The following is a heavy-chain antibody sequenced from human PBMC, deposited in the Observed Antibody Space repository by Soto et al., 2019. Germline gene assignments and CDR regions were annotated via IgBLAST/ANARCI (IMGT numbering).Heavy chain of an antibody. CDR1: GGSFSGYY. CDR3: ARLLRFLEWLPHYYYYYYMDV. D-gene: IGHD3-3*01. V-gene: IGHV4-34*01. CDR2: INHSGST. J-gene: IGHJ6*03. Sequence: SETLSLTCAVYGGSFSGYYWSWIRQPPGKGLEWIGEINHSGSTNYNPSLKSRVTISVDTSKNQFSLKLSSVTAADTAVYYCARLLRFLEWLPHYYYYYYMDVWGKGTTVTVSS.